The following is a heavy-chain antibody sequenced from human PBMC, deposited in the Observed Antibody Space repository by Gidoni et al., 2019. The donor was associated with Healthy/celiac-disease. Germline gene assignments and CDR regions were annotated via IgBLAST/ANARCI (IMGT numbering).Heavy chain of an antibody. CDR3: AGGILGGYDLDWFDP. CDR2: IYYSGST. D-gene: IGHD5-12*01. V-gene: IGHV4-39*01. Sequence: QLQLQESGPGLVKPSETLSLTCTVSGGSISRSSYYWGWIRQPPGKGLEWIGSIYYSGSTYYNPSLKSRVTISVDTSKNQFSLKLSSVTAADTAVYYCAGGILGGYDLDWFDPWGQGTLVTVSS. CDR1: GGSISRSSYY. J-gene: IGHJ5*02.